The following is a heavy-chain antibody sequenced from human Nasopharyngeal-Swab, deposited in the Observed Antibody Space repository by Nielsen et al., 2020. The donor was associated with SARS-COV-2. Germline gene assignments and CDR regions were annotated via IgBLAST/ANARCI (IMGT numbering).Heavy chain of an antibody. CDR1: GFIFSSYA. D-gene: IGHD3-22*01. J-gene: IGHJ5*02. V-gene: IGHV3-7*01. Sequence: GESLKISCAASGFIFSSYAMHWVRQAPGKGLEWVANIKQDGSEKYYVDSVKGRFTISRDNAKNSLYLQMNSLRAEDTAVYYCARKGLYDSSGYPFDPWGQGTLVTVSS. CDR3: ARKGLYDSSGYPFDP. CDR2: IKQDGSEK.